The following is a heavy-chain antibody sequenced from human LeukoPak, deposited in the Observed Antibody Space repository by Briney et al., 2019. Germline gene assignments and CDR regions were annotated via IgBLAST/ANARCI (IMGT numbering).Heavy chain of an antibody. CDR3: ARGRCSSRSCYLFDY. Sequence: ASVKVSCKASGYTFTDSSMHWLRPAPGQGLEWMGWINPSSGSKSYAQKFQGRVTMTRDTSISTAYMELSRLRSDDTAVYYCARGRCSSRSCYLFDYWGQGTLVTVSS. D-gene: IGHD2-2*01. CDR2: INPSSGSK. J-gene: IGHJ4*02. V-gene: IGHV1-2*02. CDR1: GYTFTDSS.